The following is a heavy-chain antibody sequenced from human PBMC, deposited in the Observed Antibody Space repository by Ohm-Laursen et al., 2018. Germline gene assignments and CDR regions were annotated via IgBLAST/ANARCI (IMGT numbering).Heavy chain of an antibody. V-gene: IGHV3-23*01. D-gene: IGHD6-19*01. J-gene: IGHJ4*02. CDR2: ITDSGGST. Sequence: SLRLSCAASGFTFSSCAKSWVRQAPGKGLERVSAITDSGGSTFYADSVKGRFTISRDNSKNMLYLQMNSLRAEHTAIYFCAKGSRTSGWPNWGQGTLVTVSS. CDR1: GFTFSSCA. CDR3: AKGSRTSGWPN.